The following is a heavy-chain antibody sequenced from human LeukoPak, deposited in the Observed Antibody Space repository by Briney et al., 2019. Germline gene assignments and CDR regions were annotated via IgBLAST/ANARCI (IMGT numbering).Heavy chain of an antibody. V-gene: IGHV6-1*01. CDR1: GDSVSSNSAA. J-gene: IGHJ5*02. Sequence: SQTLSLTCAISGDSVSSNSAAWNWIRQSPSRGLEWLGRTYYRSKWYNDYAVSVKNRITINPDTSKNQFSLQLNSVTPEDTAVYYCVIQITSRGNWFDPWGQGTLVTVSS. CDR3: VIQITSRGNWFDP. CDR2: TYYRSKWYN. D-gene: IGHD3-22*01.